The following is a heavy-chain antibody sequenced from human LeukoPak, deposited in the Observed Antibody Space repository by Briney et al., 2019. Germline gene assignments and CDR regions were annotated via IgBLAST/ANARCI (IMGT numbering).Heavy chain of an antibody. CDR1: GFTFDDYA. J-gene: IGHJ3*02. V-gene: IGHV3-9*01. Sequence: GGSLRLSCAASGFTFDDYAMHWVRQAPGKGLEWVSGISWNSGSIGYADSVKGRFTISRDNAKNSLYLQMNSLRAEDTALYYCAKALAPKVGANVFFAFDIWGQGTMVTVSS. D-gene: IGHD1-26*01. CDR3: AKALAPKVGANVFFAFDI. CDR2: ISWNSGSI.